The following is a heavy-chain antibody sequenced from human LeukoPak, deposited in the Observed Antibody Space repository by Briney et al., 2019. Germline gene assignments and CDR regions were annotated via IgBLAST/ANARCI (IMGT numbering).Heavy chain of an antibody. J-gene: IGHJ4*02. CDR1: GYTFTGYY. CDR3: ARASDLYYYGSGSYDDY. D-gene: IGHD3-10*01. Sequence: ASVKVSCKASGYTFTGYYMHWVRQAPGQGLEWMGWINPNSGGTNYAQKFQGRVTMTRDTSISTAYMELSRLRSDDTAVYYCARASDLYYYGSGSYDDYWGQGTLVTVSS. V-gene: IGHV1-2*02. CDR2: INPNSGGT.